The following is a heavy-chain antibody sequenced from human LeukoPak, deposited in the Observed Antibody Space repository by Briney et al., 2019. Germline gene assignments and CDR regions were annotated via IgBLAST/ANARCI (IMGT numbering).Heavy chain of an antibody. J-gene: IGHJ6*02. CDR3: ARPRDINQDYYYGMDV. V-gene: IGHV3-66*02. CDR1: GFTVSSNY. CDR2: IYSGGST. Sequence: GGSLRLSCAASGFTVSSNYMSWVRQAPGKGLEWVSVIYSGGSTYYADSVKGRFTISGDNSKNTLYLQMNSLRAEDTAVYYCARPRDINQDYYYGMDVWGQGTTVTVSS. D-gene: IGHD2-15*01.